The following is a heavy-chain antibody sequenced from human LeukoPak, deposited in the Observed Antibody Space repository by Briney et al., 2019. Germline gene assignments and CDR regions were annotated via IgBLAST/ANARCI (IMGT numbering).Heavy chain of an antibody. D-gene: IGHD2/OR15-2a*01. Sequence: GGSLRLSCAASGFTFSSYAMGWVRQAPGKGLEWVSDITISGGTTHFYSDSAKGRFTISRDNSKNTLYLQMNSLRPEDTAVYYCAKAAVYSNRWTPFDDWGQGTLVTVSS. CDR3: AKAAVYSNRWTPFDD. J-gene: IGHJ4*02. CDR1: GFTFSSYA. V-gene: IGHV3-23*01. CDR2: ITISGGTT.